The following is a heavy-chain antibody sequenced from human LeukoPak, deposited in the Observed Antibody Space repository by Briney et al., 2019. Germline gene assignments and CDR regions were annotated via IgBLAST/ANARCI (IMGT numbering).Heavy chain of an antibody. CDR1: GDTFTSYY. D-gene: IGHD1-26*01. V-gene: IGHV1-46*01. J-gene: IGHJ4*02. Sequence: ASVKVSCKASGDTFTSYYMHWVRQAPGQGLEWMGIINPSGGSTSYAQKFQGRVTMTRDMSTSTAYMELRSLRSDDTAVYYCAREQRRQNSGSYGIFGYWGQGTLVTVSS. CDR2: INPSGGST. CDR3: AREQRRQNSGSYGIFGY.